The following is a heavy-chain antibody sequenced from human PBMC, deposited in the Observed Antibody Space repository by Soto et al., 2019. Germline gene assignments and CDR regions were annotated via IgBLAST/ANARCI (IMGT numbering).Heavy chain of an antibody. CDR3: ARPNPAYCTNGVCYTSWFDP. CDR1: GYTFTSYA. CDR2: INAGNGNT. D-gene: IGHD2-8*01. J-gene: IGHJ5*02. V-gene: IGHV1-3*01. Sequence: AASVKVSCKASGYTFTSYAMHWVRQAPGQRLEWMGWINAGNGNTKYSQKFQGRVTITRDTSASTAYMELSSLRSEDTAVYYCARPNPAYCTNGVCYTSWFDPWGQGTLVTVSS.